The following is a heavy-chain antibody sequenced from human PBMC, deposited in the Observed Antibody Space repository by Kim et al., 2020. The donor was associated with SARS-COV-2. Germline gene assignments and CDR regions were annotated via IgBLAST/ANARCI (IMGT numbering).Heavy chain of an antibody. D-gene: IGHD3-3*01. CDR3: ARAASYYDFWSGYYLH. Sequence: SETLSLTCTVSGGSISSYYWSWIRQPPGKGLEWIGYIYYSGSTNYNPSLKSRVTISVDTSKNQFSLKLSSVTAADTAVYYCARAASYYDFWSGYYLHWGQGTLVTVSS. CDR2: IYYSGST. V-gene: IGHV4-59*01. J-gene: IGHJ4*02. CDR1: GGSISSYY.